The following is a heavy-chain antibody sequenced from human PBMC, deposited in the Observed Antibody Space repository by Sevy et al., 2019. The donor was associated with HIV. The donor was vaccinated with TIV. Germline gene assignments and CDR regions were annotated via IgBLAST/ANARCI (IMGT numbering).Heavy chain of an antibody. CDR1: GFTFSNAW. CDR2: IKSKTDGGTT. V-gene: IGHV3-15*01. J-gene: IGHJ4*02. Sequence: GGSLRLSCAASGFTFSNAWMSWVRQAPGKGLEWVGRIKSKTDGGTTDYAAPVKGRFTISRNDSKNTLYLQMNRLKTEDTAVYYCTTDLIMSTFGGVIVIRSFDYWGQGTLVTVSS. CDR3: TTDLIMSTFGGVIVIRSFDY. D-gene: IGHD3-16*02.